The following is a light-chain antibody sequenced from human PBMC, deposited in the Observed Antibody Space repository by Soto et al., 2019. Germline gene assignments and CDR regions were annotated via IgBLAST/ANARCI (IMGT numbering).Light chain of an antibody. V-gene: IGKV3-15*01. CDR1: QWIGHT. J-gene: IGKJ4*01. Sequence: EVMMWQSPATLSVSPGEGATISCRASQWIGHTLAWYQQKPGQAPKLLIYHASTRASGVPVRFSGSGSGTEFTLTINSLQSEDFAVYSCQRYNNWPLTFGRGTKVDIK. CDR2: HAS. CDR3: QRYNNWPLT.